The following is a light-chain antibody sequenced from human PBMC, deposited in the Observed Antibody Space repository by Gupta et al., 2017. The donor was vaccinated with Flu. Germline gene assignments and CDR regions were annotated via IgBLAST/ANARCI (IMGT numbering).Light chain of an antibody. CDR2: GAS. V-gene: IGKV3-15*01. CDR3: QQYNNRPPWT. J-gene: IGKJ1*01. Sequence: EIVMTQSPATLSVSPGERATLSGRAGQGVSSNFAWYQQKPAQAPSILIYGASTRATGSPARWSGSGSGTEFTLTISSLQSEDFSVYYCQQYNNRPPWTFGQGTKVEIK. CDR1: QGVSSN.